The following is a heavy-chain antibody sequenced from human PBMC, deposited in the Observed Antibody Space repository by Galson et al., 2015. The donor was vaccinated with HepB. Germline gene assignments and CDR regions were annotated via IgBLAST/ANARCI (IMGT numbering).Heavy chain of an antibody. CDR2: ITGTGGST. Sequence: SLRLSCAASGFTFSNYAMSWVRQAPGKGLQWVSAITGTGGSTYNADSVKGRFTISRDNSKNTLYLQMNNLRAEDTAIYYCAKEDGDYGIDYWGQGTLATVSS. D-gene: IGHD4-17*01. J-gene: IGHJ4*02. V-gene: IGHV3-23*01. CDR1: GFTFSNYA. CDR3: AKEDGDYGIDY.